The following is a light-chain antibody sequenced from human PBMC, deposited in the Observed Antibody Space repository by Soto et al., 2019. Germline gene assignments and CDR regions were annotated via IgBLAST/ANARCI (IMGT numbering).Light chain of an antibody. Sequence: ENFLTHSPGTLXXXXXXXATLXXMASQSVRNYLAWYQQKPDQAPRLLIYGASSRATGIPDRFSGSGSGTDFTLTISRLEPEDFAVYYCQQYGSSPRTFGQGTKVDIK. CDR1: QSVRNY. CDR2: GAS. V-gene: IGKV3-20*01. J-gene: IGKJ1*01. CDR3: QQYGSSPRT.